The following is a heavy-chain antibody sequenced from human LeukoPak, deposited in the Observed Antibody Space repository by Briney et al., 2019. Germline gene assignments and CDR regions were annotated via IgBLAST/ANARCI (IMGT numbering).Heavy chain of an antibody. CDR2: MNPISGYT. CDR1: GYTFASYD. Sequence: ASVKVSCKASGYTFASYDINWVRQATGQGLEWMGWMNPISGYTGYAQKFQGRVTMTRNTSISTAYMELSSLRSEDTAVYCCARVDGRVVDYWGQGTLVTVSS. J-gene: IGHJ4*02. CDR3: ARVDGRVVDY. D-gene: IGHD1-26*01. V-gene: IGHV1-8*01.